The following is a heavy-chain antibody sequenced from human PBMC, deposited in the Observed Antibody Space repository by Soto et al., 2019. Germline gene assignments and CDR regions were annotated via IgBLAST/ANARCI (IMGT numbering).Heavy chain of an antibody. CDR2: VYYSGST. J-gene: IGHJ6*03. CDR1: GGSVSSSSYY. V-gene: IGHV4-39*01. D-gene: IGHD2-8*01. CDR3: ARASRLMVYAGRWPYYMDV. Sequence: SETLSLTCTVSGGSVSSSSYYWGWVRQPPGKGLEWIGSVYYSGSTYYNPSLESRVTISVDKSKNQFSLKLSSVSAADTAVYYCARASRLMVYAGRWPYYMDVWGKGTTVTVSS.